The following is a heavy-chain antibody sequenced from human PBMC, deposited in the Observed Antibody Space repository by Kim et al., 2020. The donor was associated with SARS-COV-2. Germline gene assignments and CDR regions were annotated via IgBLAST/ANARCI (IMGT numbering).Heavy chain of an antibody. CDR1: GGSISSSNW. CDR2: IYHSGST. Sequence: SETLSLTCAVSGGSISSSNWWSWVRQPPGKGLEWIGEIYHSGSTNYNPSLKSRVTISVDKSKNQFSLKLSSVTAADTAVYYCARVRPQPAHSSSHFDYWGQGTLVTVSS. J-gene: IGHJ4*02. V-gene: IGHV4-4*02. CDR3: ARVRPQPAHSSSHFDY. D-gene: IGHD2-15*01.